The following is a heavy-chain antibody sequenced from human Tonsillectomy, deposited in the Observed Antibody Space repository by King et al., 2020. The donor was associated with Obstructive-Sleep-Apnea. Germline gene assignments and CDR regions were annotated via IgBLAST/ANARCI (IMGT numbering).Heavy chain of an antibody. CDR2: IYPGDSDT. Sequence: QLVQSGAEVKKPGESLKIFCKGSGYSFTTYWIGWVRQMPGKGLEGRVIIYPGDSDTRYSPSFQGQVTISADKSISTAYLQWSSLKASDTAMYYCARHGSYGGNNNWFDPWGQGTLVTVSS. CDR3: ARHGSYGGNNNWFDP. D-gene: IGHD4-23*01. V-gene: IGHV5-51*01. CDR1: GYSFTTYW. J-gene: IGHJ5*02.